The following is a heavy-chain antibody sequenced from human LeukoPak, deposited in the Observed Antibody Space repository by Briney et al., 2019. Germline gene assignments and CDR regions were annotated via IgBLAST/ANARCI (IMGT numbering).Heavy chain of an antibody. J-gene: IGHJ5*02. Sequence: GASVKVSCKASGYTFTSYYMHWVRQAPGQGLEWMGIINPSGGSTSYAQKFQGRVTMTRDTSTSTVYMELSSLRSEDTAVYYCARDGVLIVVVPAAPYCSGGSCYSRAGWFDPWGQGTLVTVSS. CDR3: ARDGVLIVVVPAAPYCSGGSCYSRAGWFDP. D-gene: IGHD2-15*01. V-gene: IGHV1-46*01. CDR1: GYTFTSYY. CDR2: INPSGGST.